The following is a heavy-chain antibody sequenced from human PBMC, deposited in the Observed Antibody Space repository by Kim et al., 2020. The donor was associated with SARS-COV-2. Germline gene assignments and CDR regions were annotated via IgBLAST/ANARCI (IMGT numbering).Heavy chain of an antibody. V-gene: IGHV4-31*02. Sequence: KSRVTISVDTSKNQFSLKLSSVTAADTAVYYCARGTGDYGSGSYPHQDWGQGTLVTVSS. D-gene: IGHD3-10*01. CDR3: ARGTGDYGSGSYPHQD. J-gene: IGHJ4*02.